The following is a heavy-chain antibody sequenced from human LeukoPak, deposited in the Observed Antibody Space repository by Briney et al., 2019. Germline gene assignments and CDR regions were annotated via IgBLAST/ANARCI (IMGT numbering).Heavy chain of an antibody. CDR3: ASTSAMVYFDY. V-gene: IGHV4-34*01. D-gene: IGHD5-18*01. CDR1: GGSFSGYH. CDR2: INHRGST. Sequence: PSETLSLTCAVYGGSFSGYHWSWIRQPPGKGLEWIGEINHRGSTNYNPSLKSGGTISVDTSKNQFSLKLSSVPAADTAVYYCASTSAMVYFDYWGQGTLVTVSS. J-gene: IGHJ4*02.